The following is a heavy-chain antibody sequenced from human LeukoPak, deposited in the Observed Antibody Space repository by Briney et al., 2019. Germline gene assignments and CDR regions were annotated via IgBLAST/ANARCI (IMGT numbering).Heavy chain of an antibody. Sequence: ASVTVSCKASGYTFTGYYMHWVRQAPGQGLEWMGWINPNSGGTNYAQKFQGRVTMTRDTSISTAYMELSSLRSEDMAVYYCARGPKRAKYYYDSSGYYKLDYWGQGTLVTVSS. V-gene: IGHV1-2*02. CDR1: GYTFTGYY. D-gene: IGHD3-22*01. CDR2: INPNSGGT. CDR3: ARGPKRAKYYYDSSGYYKLDY. J-gene: IGHJ4*02.